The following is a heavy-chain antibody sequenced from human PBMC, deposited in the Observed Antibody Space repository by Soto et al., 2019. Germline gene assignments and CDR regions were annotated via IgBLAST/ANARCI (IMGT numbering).Heavy chain of an antibody. D-gene: IGHD2-2*01. J-gene: IGHJ6*02. CDR1: GFTFSSYA. Sequence: HPGGSLRLSCAASGFTFSSYAMSWVRQAPGKGLEWVSAISGSGGSTYYADSVKGRFTISRDNSKNTLYLQMNSLRAEDTAVYYCARDYCSSTSCYYYYYYGMDVWGQGTTVTVSS. CDR3: ARDYCSSTSCYYYYYYGMDV. CDR2: ISGSGGST. V-gene: IGHV3-23*01.